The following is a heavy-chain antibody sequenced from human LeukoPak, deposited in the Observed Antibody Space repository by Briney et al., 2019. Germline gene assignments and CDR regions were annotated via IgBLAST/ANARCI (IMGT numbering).Heavy chain of an antibody. V-gene: IGHV3-53*01. CDR2: IYSGGST. D-gene: IGHD3-22*01. CDR1: GFTVSSNY. CDR3: ARDINYYASSGYYKDY. Sequence: GGSLRLSCAASGFTVSSNYMSWVRQAPGKGLEWVSVIYSGGSTYYADSVKGRFTISRDNSKNTLYLQMNSLRAEDTAVYYCARDINYYASSGYYKDYWGQGTLVTVSS. J-gene: IGHJ4*02.